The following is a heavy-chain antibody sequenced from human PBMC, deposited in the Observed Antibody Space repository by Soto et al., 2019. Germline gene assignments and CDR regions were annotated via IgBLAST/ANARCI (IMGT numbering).Heavy chain of an antibody. J-gene: IGHJ4*02. CDR3: ARVQTTVTTYFFVY. V-gene: IGHV4-31*03. Sequence: QVQLQESGPGLVKPSQTLSLTCTVSDGAITSPAHYWSWIRQHPGKGLEWIAYIFYSGTTYYSPSLKSRTTLSIDTSNNQFSLKLSSVIAADTAVYYCARVQTTVTTYFFVYWGQGTLVPVSS. D-gene: IGHD4-17*01. CDR1: DGAITSPAHY. CDR2: IFYSGTT.